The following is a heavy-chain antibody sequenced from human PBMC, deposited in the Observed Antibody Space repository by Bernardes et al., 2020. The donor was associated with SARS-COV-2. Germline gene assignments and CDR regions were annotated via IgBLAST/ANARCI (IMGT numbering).Heavy chain of an antibody. CDR1: GGSISGYY. CDR3: ARDNLLGEYDTTGYAFDY. J-gene: IGHJ4*01. CDR2: IYYSGCS. D-gene: IGHD3-22*01. Sequence: SETLSLTCTVSGGSISGYYWSWIRQSPVKGLEWIGSIYYSGCSNYNPSLKSRVSISIDTSKNQFSLRLSSVSAADTAVYYCARDNLLGEYDTTGYAFDYWGQGTLVTVSS. V-gene: IGHV4-59*01.